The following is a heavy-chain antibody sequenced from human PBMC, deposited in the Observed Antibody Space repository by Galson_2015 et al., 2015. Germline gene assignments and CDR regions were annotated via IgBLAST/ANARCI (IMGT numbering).Heavy chain of an antibody. CDR2: MNPNSGNT. J-gene: IGHJ4*02. CDR3: ARGLRGGLDYGGNSGDY. V-gene: IGHV1-8*01. D-gene: IGHD4-23*01. CDR1: GYTFTSYD. Sequence: SVKVSCKASGYTFTSYDINWVRQATGQGLEWMGWMNPNSGNTGYAQKFQGRVTMTRNTSICTAYMELSSLRSEDTAVYYCARGLRGGLDYGGNSGDYWGQGTLVTVSS.